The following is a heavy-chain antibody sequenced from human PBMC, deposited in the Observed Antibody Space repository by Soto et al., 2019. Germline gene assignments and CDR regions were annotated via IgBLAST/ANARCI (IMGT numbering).Heavy chain of an antibody. CDR1: SGPDRSHN. CDR2: VYYTVDT. D-gene: IGHD4-17*01. Sequence: QVQLQQSGPRLVKPSETLSLTCTVSSGPDRSHNWGWILQPPGRGLEWIGYVYYTVDTAYNPSLRGRVTISADTSTNDISLTLNSVTAADSAVYYCVRQGIDYLHGLVAVWGQGTTVSVSS. J-gene: IGHJ6*02. CDR3: VRQGIDYLHGLVAV. V-gene: IGHV4-59*08.